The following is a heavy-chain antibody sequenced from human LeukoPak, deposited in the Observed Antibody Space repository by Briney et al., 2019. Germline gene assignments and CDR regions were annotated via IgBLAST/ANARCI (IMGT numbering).Heavy chain of an antibody. J-gene: IGHJ2*01. CDR1: GGSFSGDY. Sequence: SETLSVTCVVYGGSFSGDYLGWIRQPPGKGLEYIGEINGSGSTSYNPPLKRRVTISVDRPRNQVSLQLNSVTAADTAVYFCAKARGANWYFDLWGRGTLVTVSS. D-gene: IGHD5-12*01. V-gene: IGHV4-34*01. CDR3: AKARGANWYFDL. CDR2: INGSGST.